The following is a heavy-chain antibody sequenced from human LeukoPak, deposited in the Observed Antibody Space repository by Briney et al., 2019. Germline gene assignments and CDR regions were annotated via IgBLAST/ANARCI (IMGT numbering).Heavy chain of an antibody. J-gene: IGHJ4*02. V-gene: IGHV4-59*08. D-gene: IGHD4-17*01. CDR3: ARQKYGDYPDY. CDR1: GGSISSYY. CDR2: IYYSGST. Sequence: SETLSLTCTVPGGSISSYYWSWIRQPPGKGLEWIGYIYYSGSTNYNPSLKSRVTISVDTSKNQFSLKLSSVTAADTAVYYCARQKYGDYPDYWGQGTLVTVSS.